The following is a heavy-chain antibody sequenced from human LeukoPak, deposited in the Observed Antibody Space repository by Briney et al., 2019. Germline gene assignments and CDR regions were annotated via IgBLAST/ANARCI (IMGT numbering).Heavy chain of an antibody. CDR1: GGSINTYY. CDR3: ARAGSEWLGLFDY. Sequence: PSETLSLTCTVSGGSINTYYWSWIRQPPGKGLEWIGFIYYSGSTNYNPSLKSRVTISVDTSKNQFSLKLNSVTAADTAVYYCARAGSEWLGLFDYWGQGTLVTVSS. V-gene: IGHV4-59*01. J-gene: IGHJ4*02. D-gene: IGHD6-19*01. CDR2: IYYSGST.